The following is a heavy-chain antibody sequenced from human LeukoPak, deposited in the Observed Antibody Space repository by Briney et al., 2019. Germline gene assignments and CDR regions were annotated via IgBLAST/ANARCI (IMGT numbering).Heavy chain of an antibody. J-gene: IGHJ4*02. CDR3: ARDGAYCSSTSCYGFVIDY. Sequence: PGGSLRLSCAASGFTFSSYSMNWVRQAPGKGLEWVSSISSSSSYIYYADSVKGRFTISRDNAKNSLYLQMNSLRAEDTAVYYCARDGAYCSSTSCYGFVIDYWGQGTLVTVSS. V-gene: IGHV3-21*01. CDR1: GFTFSSYS. D-gene: IGHD2-2*01. CDR2: ISSSSSYI.